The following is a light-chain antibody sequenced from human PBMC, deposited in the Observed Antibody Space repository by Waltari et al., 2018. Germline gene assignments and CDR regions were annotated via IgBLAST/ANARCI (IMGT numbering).Light chain of an antibody. Sequence: QSVLTQPPSASGTPGQRVTISCSGSSSNIGSNYVYWYQQLPGTAPKLLIYRNNQRTSGVPDRFSGSKSGTSASLAISGLRSEDEADYYCAALNDSLSGYVFGTGTKVTVL. CDR1: SSNIGSNY. V-gene: IGLV1-47*01. CDR2: RNN. J-gene: IGLJ1*01. CDR3: AALNDSLSGYV.